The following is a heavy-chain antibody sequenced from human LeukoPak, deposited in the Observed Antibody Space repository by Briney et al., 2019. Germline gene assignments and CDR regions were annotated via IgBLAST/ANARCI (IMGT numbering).Heavy chain of an antibody. CDR2: IYYSGST. V-gene: IGHV4-30-4*07. CDR3: ARGQYFQH. J-gene: IGHJ1*01. CDR1: GGSISRGGYA. Sequence: SETLSLTCAVSGGSISRGGYAWSWIRQPPGKGLEWIGYIYYSGSTYYNPSLKSRVTISVDTSKNQFSLKLSSVTAADTAVYYCARGQYFQHWGQGTLVTVSS.